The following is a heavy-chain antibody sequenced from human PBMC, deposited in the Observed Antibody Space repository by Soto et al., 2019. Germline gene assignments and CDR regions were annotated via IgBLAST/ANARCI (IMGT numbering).Heavy chain of an antibody. D-gene: IGHD3-10*01. V-gene: IGHV3-23*01. Sequence: GGSLRLSCAASGFAFTNYAVSWVRQAPGNGLEWVSTIAGNGGTTYTSNSVKGRFTISRDNSKSTVYLQMNSLRAEDTAVYYCAKSGSGTYTYYFDSWGQGTLVTVSS. CDR2: IAGNGGTT. J-gene: IGHJ4*02. CDR3: AKSGSGTYTYYFDS. CDR1: GFAFTNYA.